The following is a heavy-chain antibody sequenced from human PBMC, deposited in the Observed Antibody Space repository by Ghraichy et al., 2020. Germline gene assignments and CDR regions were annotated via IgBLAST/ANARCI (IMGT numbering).Heavy chain of an antibody. Sequence: GGSLRLSCAASGFTFRGEGMSWVRQAPGKGLQWVSAISGRGDKTYYADSVKGRFTISRDSSKNTLFLEMSSLRAEDTAVYYCAKGCGDDCHGTFYWGRGTLVTVSS. CDR2: ISGRGDKT. CDR1: GFTFRGEG. J-gene: IGHJ4*02. D-gene: IGHD2-21*02. CDR3: AKGCGDDCHGTFY. V-gene: IGHV3-23*01.